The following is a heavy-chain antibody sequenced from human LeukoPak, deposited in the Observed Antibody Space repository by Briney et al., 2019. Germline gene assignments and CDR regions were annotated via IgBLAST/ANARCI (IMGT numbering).Heavy chain of an antibody. V-gene: IGHV3-30*02. CDR3: ARDYYYFGSGNVGSPDF. CDR2: IRYDGSTE. Sequence: PGRSLRLSCVASGFTFSNYGIHWVRQAPGKGLEWVAFIRYDGSTEFYADFVKGRFTISRDNSNNTLYLQMNSLRVDDTAVYYCARDYYYFGSGNVGSPDFWGQGTRITVSS. D-gene: IGHD3-10*01. CDR1: GFTFSNYG. J-gene: IGHJ4*02.